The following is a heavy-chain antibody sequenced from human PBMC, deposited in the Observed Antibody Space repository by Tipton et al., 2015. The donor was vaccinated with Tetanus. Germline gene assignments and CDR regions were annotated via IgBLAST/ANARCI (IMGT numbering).Heavy chain of an antibody. D-gene: IGHD3-22*01. CDR2: INPNSGGT. CDR1: GYTVTGHY. Sequence: QLVQSGAEVKKPGASVKVSCKASGYTVTGHYMHWVRQAPGQGLEWMGWINPNSGGTNYAQKFQGRVTMTRDTSISTVYMELSRLRSDDTAVYYCARDRGDYIYYGMDVWGPGTTVTVSS. J-gene: IGHJ6*02. V-gene: IGHV1-2*02. CDR3: ARDRGDYIYYGMDV.